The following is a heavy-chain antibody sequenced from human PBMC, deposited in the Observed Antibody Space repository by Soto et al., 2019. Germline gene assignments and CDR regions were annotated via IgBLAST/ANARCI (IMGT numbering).Heavy chain of an antibody. D-gene: IGHD6-13*01. CDR3: ARASIHGSSWYFWFDP. CDR2: IIPMFGTT. J-gene: IGHJ5*01. V-gene: IGHV1-69*01. CDR1: GGTFSRYA. Sequence: QVQLVQSGAEVRKPGSSVKVSCKASGGTFSRYAINWVRQAPGQGLEWMGGIIPMFGTTNYAQKFKGRVTITAYEPTSTVYMELNTLRSEDAAVYSCARASIHGSSWYFWFDPWGQGTLVTVSS.